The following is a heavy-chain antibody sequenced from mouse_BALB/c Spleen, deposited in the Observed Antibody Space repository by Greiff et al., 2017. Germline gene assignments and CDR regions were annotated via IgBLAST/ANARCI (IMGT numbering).Heavy chain of an antibody. CDR3: AHYGSRGYFDY. CDR1: GYSITSDYA. CDR2: ISYSGST. J-gene: IGHJ2*01. D-gene: IGHD1-1*01. Sequence: VQLKESGPGLVKPSQSLSLTCTVTGYSITSDYAWNWIRQFPGNKLEWMGYISYSGSTSYNPSLKSRISITRDTSKNQFFLQLNSVTTEDTATYYCAHYGSRGYFDYWGQGTTLTVSS. V-gene: IGHV3-2*02.